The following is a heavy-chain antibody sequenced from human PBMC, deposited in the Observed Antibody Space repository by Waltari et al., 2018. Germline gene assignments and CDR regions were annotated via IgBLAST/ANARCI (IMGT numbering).Heavy chain of an antibody. CDR2: INPNSGGT. Sequence: QVQLVQSGAEVKKPGASVKVSCKASGYTFTGYYMHWVRQAPGQGLEWMGWINPNSGGTNYAKKFQGWVTMTRDTSISTAYMELSRLRSDDTAVYYCARKTGGGWFDPWGQGTLVTVSS. CDR1: GYTFTGYY. V-gene: IGHV1-2*04. J-gene: IGHJ5*02. D-gene: IGHD1-26*01. CDR3: ARKTGGGWFDP.